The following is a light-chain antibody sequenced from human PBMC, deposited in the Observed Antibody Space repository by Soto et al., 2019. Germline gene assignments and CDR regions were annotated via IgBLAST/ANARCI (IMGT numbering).Light chain of an antibody. Sequence: DIQRTQSPSSLSASVGGRVTVACRASQAIRYDLGWYQQKPGTAPKRLIYATFTLQSGVPSRFSGSGSGTEFTLTINSLQPEDFATYYCLQYSSNPRTFGQGTKVDI. J-gene: IGKJ1*01. V-gene: IGKV1-17*01. CDR3: LQYSSNPRT. CDR1: QAIRYD. CDR2: ATF.